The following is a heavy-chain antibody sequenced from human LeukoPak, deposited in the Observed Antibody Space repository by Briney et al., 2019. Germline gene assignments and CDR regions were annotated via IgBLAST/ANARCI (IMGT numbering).Heavy chain of an antibody. V-gene: IGHV1-2*02. CDR3: ASYGDYVLAFDI. CDR2: INPNSGGT. D-gene: IGHD4-17*01. J-gene: IGHJ3*02. Sequence: GASVKVSCKASGGTFSSYAISWVRQAPGQGLEWMGWINPNSGGTNYAQKFQGRVTMTRDTSISTAYMELSRLRSDDTAVYYCASYGDYVLAFDIWGQGTMVTVSS. CDR1: GGTFSSYA.